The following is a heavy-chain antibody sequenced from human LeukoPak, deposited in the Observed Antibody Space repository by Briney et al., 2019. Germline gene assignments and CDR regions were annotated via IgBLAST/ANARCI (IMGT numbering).Heavy chain of an antibody. CDR2: RNPTSGRT. D-gene: IGHD6-13*01. J-gene: IGHJ6*02. V-gene: IGHV1-8*01. Sequence: ASVKVSCKASGYTFTNYDINWVRQATGQGLEWRGWRNPTSGRTGFAQKFQGRLTMTADTSISTAYMELSSLTSDDTAVYYCARGPVSTHGMDVWGQGTTVTVSS. CDR1: GYTFTNYD. CDR3: ARGPVSTHGMDV.